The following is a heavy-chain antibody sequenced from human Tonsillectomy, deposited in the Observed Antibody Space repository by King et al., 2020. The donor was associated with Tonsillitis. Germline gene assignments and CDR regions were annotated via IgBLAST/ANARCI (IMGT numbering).Heavy chain of an antibody. CDR3: ATEPSEIVARGVAASYYYYGMDV. J-gene: IGHJ6*02. Sequence: QVQLVQSGAEVKKPGASVKVSCKASGYTFTGYYMHWVRQVPGQGLEWMGWINPNSGGTNYAQKFQGRVTMTRETSITAAYMELSRLRSDDTAVYYCATEPSEIVARGVAASYYYYGMDVWGQGTTVTVSS. D-gene: IGHD5-12*01. CDR2: INPNSGGT. CDR1: GYTFTGYY. V-gene: IGHV1-2*02.